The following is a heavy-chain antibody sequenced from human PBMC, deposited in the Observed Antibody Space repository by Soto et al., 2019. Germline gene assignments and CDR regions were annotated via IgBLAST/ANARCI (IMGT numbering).Heavy chain of an antibody. CDR3: ARGSLESGRYYHYGLDV. Sequence: EAQLVESGGGLVQPGESLRLSCAASGFTFSSYAMHWVRQAPGKGLEHISGIRSKGDGTRYADSVKGRFIISRDNSNNTLDLQRGGLRAEDTAVYYCARGSLESGRYYHYGLDVWGQGTTVTVS. J-gene: IGHJ6*02. CDR1: GFTFSSYA. V-gene: IGHV3-64*07. CDR2: IRSKGDGT. D-gene: IGHD3-10*01.